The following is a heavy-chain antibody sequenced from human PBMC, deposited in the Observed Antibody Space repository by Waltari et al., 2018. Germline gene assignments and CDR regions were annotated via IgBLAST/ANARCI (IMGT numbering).Heavy chain of an antibody. CDR3: ARGSRIQLWSDYYYYYGMDV. J-gene: IGHJ6*02. CDR1: GYTFTSYY. CDR2: INPSGGST. V-gene: IGHV1-46*01. D-gene: IGHD5-18*01. Sequence: QVQLVQSGAEVKKPGASVKVSCKASGYTFTSYYMHWVRQAPGQGLEWMGIINPSGGSTSYAQKFQGRVTMTRDTSTSTVYMELSSLRSEDTAVYYCARGSRIQLWSDYYYYYGMDVWGQGTTVTVSS.